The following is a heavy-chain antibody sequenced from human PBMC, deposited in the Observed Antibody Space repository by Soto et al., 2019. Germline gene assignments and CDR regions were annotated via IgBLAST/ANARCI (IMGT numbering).Heavy chain of an antibody. V-gene: IGHV3-33*01. CDR2: IWYDGSNK. CDR1: GFTFSSYG. CDR3: ARSVVPAAHFDY. Sequence: QVQLVESGGGVVQPGRSLRLSCAASGFTFSSYGMHWVRQAPGKGLEWVAVIWYDGSNKYYADSVKGRFTISRDNSKNTLYQQMNSLRAEDTAVYYCARSVVPAAHFDYWGQGTLVTVSS. D-gene: IGHD2-2*01. J-gene: IGHJ4*02.